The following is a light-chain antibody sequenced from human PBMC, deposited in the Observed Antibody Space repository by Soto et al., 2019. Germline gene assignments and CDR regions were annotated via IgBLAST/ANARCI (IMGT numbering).Light chain of an antibody. CDR2: DVS. Sequence: QSALTQPASVSGSPGQSITISCTGTSSDVGGYNYVSWYQQHPGKAPKLMIYDVSNRPSGVSNRFSGSKSGNTASLTISGLQAEDEADYYCSSYTSSSTRPVFGGGTQLTVL. J-gene: IGLJ2*01. CDR1: SSDVGGYNY. CDR3: SSYTSSSTRPV. V-gene: IGLV2-14*01.